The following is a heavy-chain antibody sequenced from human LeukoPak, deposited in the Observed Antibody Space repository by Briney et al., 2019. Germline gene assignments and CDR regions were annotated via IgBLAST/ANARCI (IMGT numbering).Heavy chain of an antibody. CDR1: GGSISSTSYY. CDR2: INYSGRT. Sequence: PSETLSLTCTVSGGSISSTSYYWGWIRQPPGQGLEWIGSINYSGRTFYNPSLKSRVTISVDTSKNQFSLNLTYATAADTALYFCGRRGAGLNWFDPWGQGTLVTVSS. D-gene: IGHD3/OR15-3a*01. V-gene: IGHV4-39*01. J-gene: IGHJ5*02. CDR3: GRRGAGLNWFDP.